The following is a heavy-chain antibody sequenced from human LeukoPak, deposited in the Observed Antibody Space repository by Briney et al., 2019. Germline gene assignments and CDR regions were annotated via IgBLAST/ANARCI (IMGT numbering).Heavy chain of an antibody. D-gene: IGHD3-10*01. Sequence: GASVKVSCKASGYIFTDYYIHWVRQAPGQGLEWMGWINPNSGGTNYAQKFQGRVTMTRDTSISTAYMELSRLRSDDTAVYYCARDQLAYYYGSGRSFGMDVWGQGTTVTVSS. V-gene: IGHV1-2*02. CDR1: GYIFTDYY. CDR3: ARDQLAYYYGSGRSFGMDV. CDR2: INPNSGGT. J-gene: IGHJ6*02.